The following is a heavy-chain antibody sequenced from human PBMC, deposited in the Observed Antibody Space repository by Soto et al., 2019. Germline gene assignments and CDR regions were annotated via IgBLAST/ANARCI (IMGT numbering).Heavy chain of an antibody. D-gene: IGHD6-19*01. CDR2: TSYDGSSR. CDR1: GFTFSSYA. J-gene: IGHJ4*02. Sequence: PVGSLRLSCAASGFTFSSYAMHWVRQAPGKGLEWVAVTSYDGSSRYYADSVKGRFTISRDNSKNTLFLQMNSLRPDDTAVYYCARPGKWLQSHVDYWGPGTLVTVSS. V-gene: IGHV3-30-3*01. CDR3: ARPGKWLQSHVDY.